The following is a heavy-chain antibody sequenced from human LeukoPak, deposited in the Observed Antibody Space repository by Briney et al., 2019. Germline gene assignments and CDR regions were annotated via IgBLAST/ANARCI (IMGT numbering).Heavy chain of an antibody. CDR1: GGSISSGGYF. Sequence: PSETLSLTCTVSGGSISSGGYFCSWLRQHPGKGLEWIGYIYYSGSTYYNPSLKSRVTISVDTSKNQFSLQLSSVTAADTAVYYCAIMRGSTSFDYWGQGTLVTVSS. CDR2: IYYSGST. D-gene: IGHD2-2*01. V-gene: IGHV4-31*03. J-gene: IGHJ4*02. CDR3: AIMRGSTSFDY.